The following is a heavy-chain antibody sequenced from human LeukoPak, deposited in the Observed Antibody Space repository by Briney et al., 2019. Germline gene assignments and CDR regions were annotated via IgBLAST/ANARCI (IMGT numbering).Heavy chain of an antibody. CDR2: ISSSTI. CDR3: ARDHHRRLYDSQARDTFDI. V-gene: IGHV3-48*01. J-gene: IGHJ3*02. D-gene: IGHD3-22*01. CDR1: GFSFSSYS. Sequence: PGGSLRLSCAASGFSFSSYSMNWVRQAPGKGLEWVSYISSSTIYYADSVKGRFTISRDNAKLYLQMNSLRAEDTAVYYCARDHHRRLYDSQARDTFDIWGQGTMVTVSS.